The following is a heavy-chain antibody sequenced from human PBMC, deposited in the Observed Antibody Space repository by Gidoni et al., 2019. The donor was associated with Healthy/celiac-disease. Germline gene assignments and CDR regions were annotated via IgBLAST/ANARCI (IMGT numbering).Heavy chain of an antibody. CDR3: AKGSPGVVIYYFDY. D-gene: IGHD3-3*01. CDR2: ISGSGGST. Sequence: GFTFSSYVMSWVRQAPGKGLEWVSAISGSGGSTYYADSVKGRFTISRDNSKNTLYLQMNSLRAEDTAVYYCAKGSPGVVIYYFDYWGQGTLVTVSS. V-gene: IGHV3-23*01. CDR1: GFTFSSYV. J-gene: IGHJ4*02.